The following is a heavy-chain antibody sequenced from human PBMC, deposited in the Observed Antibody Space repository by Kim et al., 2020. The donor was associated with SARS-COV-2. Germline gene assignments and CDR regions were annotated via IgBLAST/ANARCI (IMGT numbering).Heavy chain of an antibody. J-gene: IGHJ6*02. CDR3: ARVVLGMDV. Sequence: WYNDYAVSVKSRITINPDTSKNQFSLQLNSVTPEDTAVYHCARVVLGMDVWGQGTTVTVSS. D-gene: IGHD1-20*01. V-gene: IGHV6-1*01. CDR2: WYN.